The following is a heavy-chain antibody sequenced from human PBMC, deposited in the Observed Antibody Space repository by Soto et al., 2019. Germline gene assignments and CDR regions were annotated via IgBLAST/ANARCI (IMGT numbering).Heavy chain of an antibody. CDR2: IIPIFNSA. Sequence: QVQLVQSGAEVKRPGSSVKVSCKASGGNFNNYALSWVRQAAGQGLEWMGGIIPIFNSANYAQKLQGRVTITADDSTSTAYMELRSLRPDDPAAYYRAREVTVASYSFDFWGQGTLVTVSS. V-gene: IGHV1-69*01. CDR1: GGNFNNYA. CDR3: AREVTVASYSFDF. D-gene: IGHD5-12*01. J-gene: IGHJ4*02.